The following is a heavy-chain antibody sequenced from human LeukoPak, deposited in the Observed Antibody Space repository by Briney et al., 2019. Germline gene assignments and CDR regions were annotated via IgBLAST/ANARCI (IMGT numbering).Heavy chain of an antibody. V-gene: IGHV4-39*07. CDR1: GGSISSSSYY. CDR3: ARGWIAVAGTPDY. J-gene: IGHJ4*02. CDR2: IYYSGSI. D-gene: IGHD6-19*01. Sequence: ASETLSLTCTVSGGSISSSSYYWGWIRQPPGKGLEWIGSIYYSGSIYYNPSLKSRVTISVDTSKNQFSLKLSSVTAADTAVYYCARGWIAVAGTPDYWGQGTLVTVSS.